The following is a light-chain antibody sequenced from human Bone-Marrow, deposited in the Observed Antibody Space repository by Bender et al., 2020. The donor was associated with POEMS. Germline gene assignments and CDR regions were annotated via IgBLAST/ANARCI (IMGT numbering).Light chain of an antibody. CDR2: DVS. CDR3: GSYTRSRTYV. Sequence: QSALTQPASVSGSPGQSITISCTGTSRDVGAYDYVSWYQQHPGRAPKLMIYDVSSRPSGVSNRFSGSKSAYTASLTISGLQADDEADYYCGSYTRSRTYVFGTGTKVSVL. CDR1: SRDVGAYDY. J-gene: IGLJ1*01. V-gene: IGLV2-14*03.